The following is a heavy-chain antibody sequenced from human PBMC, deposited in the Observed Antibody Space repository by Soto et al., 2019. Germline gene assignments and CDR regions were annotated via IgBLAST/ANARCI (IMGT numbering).Heavy chain of an antibody. J-gene: IGHJ4*02. CDR1: GFTFSSYS. CDR2: ISSSSSYI. CDR3: ARWYKRAATDYFDY. D-gene: IGHD1-1*01. Sequence: GGSLRLSCAASGFTFSSYSMNWVRQAPGKGLEWVSSISSSSSYIYYADSVKGRFTISRDNAKNSLYLQMNSLRAEDTAMYYCARWYKRAATDYFDYWGQGTLVTV. V-gene: IGHV3-21*04.